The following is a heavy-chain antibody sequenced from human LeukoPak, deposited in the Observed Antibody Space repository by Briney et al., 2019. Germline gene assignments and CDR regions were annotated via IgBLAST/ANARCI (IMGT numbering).Heavy chain of an antibody. CDR2: IYHSGST. D-gene: IGHD6-13*01. J-gene: IGHJ6*03. CDR1: GGSISSSNW. CDR3: ASSRDYYYYYMDV. V-gene: IGHV4-4*02. Sequence: SGTLSLTCAVSGGSISSSNWWSWVRQPPGKGLEWIGEIYHSGSTNYNPSLKSRVTISVDKSKNQFSLKLSSVTAADTAVYYCASSRDYYYYYMDVWGKGTTVTVSS.